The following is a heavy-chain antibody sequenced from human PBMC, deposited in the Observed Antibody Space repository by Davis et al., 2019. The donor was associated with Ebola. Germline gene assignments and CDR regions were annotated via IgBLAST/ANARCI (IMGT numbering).Heavy chain of an antibody. D-gene: IGHD2-2*01. CDR2: INPNSGGT. J-gene: IGHJ6*03. CDR1: GYTFTGYY. CDR3: ARGYCSSTSCYRHYYYYMDV. V-gene: IGHV1-2*02. Sequence: ASVKVSCKASGYTFTGYYMHWVRQAPGQGLEWMGWINPNSGGTNYAQKFQGRVTMTRDTSISTAYMELSRLRSDDTAVYYCARGYCSSTSCYRHYYYYMDVWGKGTTVTVSS.